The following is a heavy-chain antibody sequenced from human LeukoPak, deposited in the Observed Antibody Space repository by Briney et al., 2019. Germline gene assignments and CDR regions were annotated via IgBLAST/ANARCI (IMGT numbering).Heavy chain of an antibody. J-gene: IGHJ4*01. Sequence: PGGSLRLSCAASGFTFGGSAIHWARQAPGKGLEWVDRIKSKADSYATAYAASVKGRFTISRDDSRNTAFLQMDRLTIGDPGVYYCTRHVDGSGSYSYYWGHGSLVTVSS. CDR3: TRHVDGSGSYSYY. CDR2: IKSKADSYAT. D-gene: IGHD3-10*01. CDR1: GFTFGGSA. V-gene: IGHV3-73*01.